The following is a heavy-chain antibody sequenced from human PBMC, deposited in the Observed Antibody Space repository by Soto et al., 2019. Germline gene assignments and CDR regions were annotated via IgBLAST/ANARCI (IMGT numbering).Heavy chain of an antibody. CDR1: GGTLSSYA. CDR3: ARDNDRLQLGGNYYYIMDV. Sequence: QVQLVQSGAEVKEPGSSVKVSCKASGGTLSSYAISWVRQAHGQGLEWMGGIIPLFRTPDYAQKFQGRVTITADEPTSTAYMELSSLRFDDTAVYYCARDNDRLQLGGNYYYIMDVWGQGTTITVSS. V-gene: IGHV1-69*12. CDR2: IIPLFRTP. D-gene: IGHD4-4*01. J-gene: IGHJ6*02.